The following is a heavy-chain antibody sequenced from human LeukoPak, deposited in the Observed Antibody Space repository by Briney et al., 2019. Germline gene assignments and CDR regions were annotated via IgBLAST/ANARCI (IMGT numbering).Heavy chain of an antibody. V-gene: IGHV4-30-4*01. Sequence: SQTLSLTCTVSGGSIGSGDYYWSWIRQPPGKGLEWIGYIYSAGSTYYSPSLKSRLTISIDTSKNQFSLELRSVTSADTAVYYCARGRSAYFQHWGQGTLVTVSS. CDR3: ARGRSAYFQH. CDR2: IYSAGST. J-gene: IGHJ1*01. CDR1: GGSIGSGDYY.